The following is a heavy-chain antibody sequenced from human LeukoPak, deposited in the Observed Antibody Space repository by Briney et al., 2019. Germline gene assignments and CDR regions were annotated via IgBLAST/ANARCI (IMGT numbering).Heavy chain of an antibody. J-gene: IGHJ6*03. CDR3: ARSHDSSGYYYYYYYMDV. D-gene: IGHD3-22*01. V-gene: IGHV3-21*01. CDR2: ISSSSSYI. CDR1: GFTFSSYS. Sequence: PGGSLRLSCAASGFTFSSYSMNWDRQAPGKGLEWVSSISSSSSYIYYADSVKGRFTISRDNAKNSLYLQMNSLRAEDTAVYYCARSHDSSGYYYYYYYMDVWGKGTTVTVSS.